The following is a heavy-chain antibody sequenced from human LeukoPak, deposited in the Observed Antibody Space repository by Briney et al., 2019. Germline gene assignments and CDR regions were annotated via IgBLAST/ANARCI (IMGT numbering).Heavy chain of an antibody. CDR1: GYTFTGYY. V-gene: IGHV1-2*02. Sequence: ASVKVSCKASGYTFTGYYMHWVRQAPGQGLEWMGWINPNSGGTNYAQKFQGRGTMTRDTSISTAYMELSRLRSDDTAVYYCARVSGSIAASDYWGQGTLVTVSS. CDR3: ARVSGSIAASDY. D-gene: IGHD6-13*01. CDR2: INPNSGGT. J-gene: IGHJ4*02.